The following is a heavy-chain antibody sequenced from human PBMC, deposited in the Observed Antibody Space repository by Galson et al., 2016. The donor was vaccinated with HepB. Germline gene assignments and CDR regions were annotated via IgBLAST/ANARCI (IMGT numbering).Heavy chain of an antibody. J-gene: IGHJ6*02. CDR2: SSWHGGAK. V-gene: IGHV3-43*01. D-gene: IGHD5-12*01. Sequence: SLRLSCAASGFTFDDYSMYWVRQAPGKGLEWVSLSSWHGGAKYYADSVRGRFIISRDNSKNSLYLQMNSLRTEDTAMYFCAKSKCGAYSGSDCGDPYHYSAMDVWGLGTTVTVSS. CDR1: GFTFDDYS. CDR3: AKSKCGAYSGSDCGDPYHYSAMDV.